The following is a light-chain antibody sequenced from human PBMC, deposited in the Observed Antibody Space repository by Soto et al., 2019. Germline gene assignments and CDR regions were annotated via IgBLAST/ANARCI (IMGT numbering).Light chain of an antibody. CDR3: HQYGSSPYT. V-gene: IGKV3-20*01. CDR2: GAS. CDR1: QSVSSSY. J-gene: IGKJ2*01. Sequence: EIVLTRSPGTLSLSPGERATLSCRASQSVSSSYLAWYQQKPGQAPRLLIYGASSRATGIPDRFSGSGSGTDFTLTISRLEPEDFAVYYCHQYGSSPYTFGKGTKLEIK.